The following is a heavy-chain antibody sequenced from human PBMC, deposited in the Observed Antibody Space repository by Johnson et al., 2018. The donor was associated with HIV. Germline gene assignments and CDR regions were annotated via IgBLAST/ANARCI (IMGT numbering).Heavy chain of an antibody. CDR1: GFTFSAYE. V-gene: IGHV3-74*02. J-gene: IGHJ3*02. D-gene: IGHD2-21*01. CDR3: ARVVVVIAIGGTDAFDI. CDR2: INADGRST. Sequence: VQLVESGGGSLQPGGSLRLSCAASGFTFSAYEMHWVRQAPGKGLVWVSRINADGRSTTYADSVKGRFTISRDNSKNTLYLQMKSLRAEDTAIYYFARVVVVIAIGGTDAFDIWGQGTMVTVSS.